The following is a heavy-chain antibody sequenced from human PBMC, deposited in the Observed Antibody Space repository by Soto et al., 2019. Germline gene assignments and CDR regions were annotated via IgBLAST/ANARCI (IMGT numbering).Heavy chain of an antibody. Sequence: ASVKVSCKASGYTFTSYGISWVRQAPGQGLEWMGWISAYNGNTNYAQKLQGRVTMTTDTSTSTAYMELRSLRSDDTAVYYCARGAGYSYGNRGEVAPFDYWGQETLVTVAS. CDR1: GYTFTSYG. V-gene: IGHV1-18*04. CDR2: ISAYNGNT. J-gene: IGHJ4*02. CDR3: ARGAGYSYGNRGEVAPFDY. D-gene: IGHD5-18*01.